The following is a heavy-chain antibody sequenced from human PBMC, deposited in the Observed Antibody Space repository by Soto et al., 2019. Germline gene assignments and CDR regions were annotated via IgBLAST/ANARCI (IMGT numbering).Heavy chain of an antibody. CDR1: GGSISSYY. J-gene: IGHJ5*02. V-gene: IGHV4-59*01. Sequence: TLSLTCTVSGGSISSYYWSWIRQLPGKGLEWIGYIYYSGSTNYNPSLKSRVTISVDTSKNQFSLKLSSVTAADTAVYYCARVEGYSGYGKNWFDPWGQGTLVTVSS. CDR3: ARVEGYSGYGKNWFDP. D-gene: IGHD5-12*01. CDR2: IYYSGST.